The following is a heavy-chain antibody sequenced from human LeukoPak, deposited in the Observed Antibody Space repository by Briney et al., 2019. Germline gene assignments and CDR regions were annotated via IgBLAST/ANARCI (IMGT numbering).Heavy chain of an antibody. D-gene: IGHD6-13*01. CDR3: TRHPRIIAGNPYFDY. CDR2: IYYTGDT. J-gene: IGHJ4*02. Sequence: SETLSLTCTVPGVSISSYYWNWIRQAPGKGLEWIGYIYYTGDTKFNPSLKSRVTISLDTSKNQFSLKLTSVTAADTAVYYCTRHPRIIAGNPYFDYWGQGTVVTVSS. CDR1: GVSISSYY. V-gene: IGHV4-59*08.